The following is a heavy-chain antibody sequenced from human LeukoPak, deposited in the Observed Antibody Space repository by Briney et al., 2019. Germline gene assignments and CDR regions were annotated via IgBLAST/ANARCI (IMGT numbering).Heavy chain of an antibody. CDR2: IWYDGSNK. CDR3: AKEKAPYYYYYYMDV. J-gene: IGHJ6*03. CDR1: GFTFSSYG. Sequence: GSLRLSCAASGFTFSSYGMHWVRQAPGKGLEWVAVIWYDGSNKYYADSVKGRFTISRDNSKNTLYLQMNSLRAEDTAVYYCAKEKAPYYYYYYMDVWGKGTTVTVSS. V-gene: IGHV3-33*06.